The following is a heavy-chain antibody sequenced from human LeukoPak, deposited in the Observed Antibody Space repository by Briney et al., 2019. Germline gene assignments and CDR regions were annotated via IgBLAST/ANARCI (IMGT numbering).Heavy chain of an antibody. V-gene: IGHV1-18*01. CDR3: ARDLGYYDSSGYYPLGY. J-gene: IGHJ4*02. CDR2: ISAYKGNT. CDR1: GYTFTSYG. Sequence: ASVKVSCKASGYTFTSYGISWVRQAPGQGLEWMGWISAYKGNTNYAQKLQGRVTMTTDTSTSTAYMELRSLRSDDTAVYYCARDLGYYDSSGYYPLGYWGQGTLVTVSS. D-gene: IGHD3-22*01.